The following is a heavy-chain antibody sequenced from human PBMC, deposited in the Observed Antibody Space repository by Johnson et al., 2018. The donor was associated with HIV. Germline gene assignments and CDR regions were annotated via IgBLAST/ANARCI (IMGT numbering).Heavy chain of an antibody. J-gene: IGHJ3*02. CDR2: IYSGGST. CDR1: GFTVSSNY. CDR3: ARDNEDIVLVGAFDI. V-gene: IGHV3-53*01. D-gene: IGHD2-8*02. Sequence: VQLVESGGGLIQPGGSLRLSCAASGFTVSSNYMSWVRQAPWKGLEWVSVIYSGGSTYYADSVKGRFTISRDNSKNTLYLQMNSLRAEDTAVYYCARDNEDIVLVGAFDIWGQGTMVTVSS.